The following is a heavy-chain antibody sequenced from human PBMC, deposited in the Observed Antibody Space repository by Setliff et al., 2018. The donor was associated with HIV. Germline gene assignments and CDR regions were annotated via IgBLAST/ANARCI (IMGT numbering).Heavy chain of an antibody. CDR3: ARGNIAAGAPFDY. Sequence: GGSLRLSCAASGFTFSSYGMHWVRQAPGKGLEWVAFIRYDGSNEYYVDSVKGRFTISRDNARNSLYLQMNSLRAEDTAVYYCARGNIAAGAPFDYWGQGTLVTVSS. J-gene: IGHJ4*02. CDR2: IRYDGSNE. V-gene: IGHV3-30*02. CDR1: GFTFSSYG. D-gene: IGHD6-13*01.